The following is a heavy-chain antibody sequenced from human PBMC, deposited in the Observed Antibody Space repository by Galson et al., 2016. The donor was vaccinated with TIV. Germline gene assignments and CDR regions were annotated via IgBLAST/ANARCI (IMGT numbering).Heavy chain of an antibody. D-gene: IGHD3-3*01. CDR1: GYPFSSWW. J-gene: IGHJ6*02. V-gene: IGHV5-51*01. Sequence: QSGAEVTKPGEALKISCKGSGYPFSSWWIAWVRQMPGKGLEWMGKIDPDDSETRYSPSFQGQVTISVDKSTRTAFLQWRSLKASDTGMYYCARQAGRGYCLDVLGLGTTVIVS. CDR2: IDPDDSET. CDR3: ARQAGRGYCLDV.